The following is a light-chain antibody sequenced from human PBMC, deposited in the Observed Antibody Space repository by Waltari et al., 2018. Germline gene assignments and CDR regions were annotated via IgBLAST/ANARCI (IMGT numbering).Light chain of an antibody. Sequence: EILMTQSPPTLSVSPGESATLSCRASQSIARNLASYQQKPGQAPRLLIYGASTSATCIPARFSGSGSGTEFTLTISSLQSEDFAVYYCQQYNSWRTFGQGTKLEIK. CDR2: GAS. CDR3: QQYNSWRT. J-gene: IGKJ2*01. CDR1: QSIARN. V-gene: IGKV3-15*01.